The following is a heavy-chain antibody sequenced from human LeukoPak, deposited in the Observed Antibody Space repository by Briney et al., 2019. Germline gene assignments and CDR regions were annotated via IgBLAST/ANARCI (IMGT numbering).Heavy chain of an antibody. V-gene: IGHV3-30*02. J-gene: IGHJ3*02. CDR1: GFTFSSYG. CDR2: IRYDGSNK. Sequence: GGSLRLSCAASGFTFSSYGMHWVRQAPGKGLEWVAFIRYDGSNKYYADSVKGRFTISRDNSKNTLYLQMNSLRAEDTAVYYCAKDRGQHIVVVIAIPGAFDIWGQGTMVTVSS. CDR3: AKDRGQHIVVVIAIPGAFDI. D-gene: IGHD2-21*01.